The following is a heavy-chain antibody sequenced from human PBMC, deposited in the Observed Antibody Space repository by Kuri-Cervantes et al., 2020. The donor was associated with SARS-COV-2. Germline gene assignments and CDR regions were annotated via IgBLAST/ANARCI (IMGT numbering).Heavy chain of an antibody. CDR3: ARDQRVFGVAPGIWFDP. CDR2: IYHSGST. J-gene: IGHJ5*02. CDR1: GGSFSGYY. Sequence: GSLRLSCAVYGGSFSGYYWSWIRQPPGKGLEWIGEIYHSGSTNYNPSLKSRVTISVDKSKNQFSLKLSSVTAADTAVYYCARDQRVFGVAPGIWFDPWGQGTLVTVSS. V-gene: IGHV4-34*01. D-gene: IGHD3-3*01.